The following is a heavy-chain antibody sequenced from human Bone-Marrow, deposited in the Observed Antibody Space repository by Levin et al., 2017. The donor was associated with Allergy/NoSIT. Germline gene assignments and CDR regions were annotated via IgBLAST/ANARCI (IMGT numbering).Heavy chain of an antibody. CDR3: ANAGGYCSGGTCYNDAFDI. CDR1: GYTFTSYW. D-gene: IGHD2-15*01. Sequence: KVSCKTSGYTFTSYWIAWVRQVPGKGLEWMGSIYPGDSDTKYSPSFQGQVTISADKSISTAYLQWSSLKASDTAMYYCANAGGYCSGGTCYNDAFDIWGQGTMVTVSS. V-gene: IGHV5-51*01. J-gene: IGHJ3*02. CDR2: IYPGDSDT.